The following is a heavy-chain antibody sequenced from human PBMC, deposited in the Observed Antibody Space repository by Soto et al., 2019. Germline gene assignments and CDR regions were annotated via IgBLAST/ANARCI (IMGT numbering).Heavy chain of an antibody. Sequence: QVQLLQSGAEVKRPGSSMKVSCKASGGTLNSYTISWVRQAPGQGPEWMGRIITILNTPEYAQKFQDRVTITAYTSTNTAYMELRTLESEDTAIYYCASGGDCRGGSCYSKFDYWGQGTLVTVSS. D-gene: IGHD2-15*01. CDR3: ASGGDCRGGSCYSKFDY. CDR2: IITILNTP. J-gene: IGHJ4*02. V-gene: IGHV1-69*08. CDR1: GGTLNSYT.